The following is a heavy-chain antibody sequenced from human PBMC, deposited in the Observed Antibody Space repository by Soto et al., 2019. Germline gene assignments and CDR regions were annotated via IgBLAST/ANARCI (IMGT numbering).Heavy chain of an antibody. D-gene: IGHD3-22*01. CDR2: IDPSDSYT. V-gene: IGHV5-10-1*01. CDR1: GYSFTSYW. J-gene: IGHJ5*02. Sequence: GESLKISCKGSGYSFTSYWISWVRQMPGKGLEWMGRIDPSDSYTNYSPSFQGHVTISADKSISTAYLQWSSLKASDTAMYYCARHTPSYYYDSSGYYWVYNWFDPWGQGTPVTVSS. CDR3: ARHTPSYYYDSSGYYWVYNWFDP.